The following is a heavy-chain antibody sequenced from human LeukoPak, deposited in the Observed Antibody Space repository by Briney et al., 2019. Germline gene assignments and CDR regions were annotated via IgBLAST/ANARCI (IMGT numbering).Heavy chain of an antibody. V-gene: IGHV3-74*01. D-gene: IGHD1/OR15-1a*01. Sequence: GGSLRLSCEASGFTSRDHWMHWVRQVPGKGLVWVSRINGDESSTAYADSVKGRFTISRDNARNTLYLQMNSLRVEDTAIYYCARDRAESNWTNHTLFDSWGQGTPVTVSS. CDR1: GFTSRDHW. CDR3: ARDRAESNWTNHTLFDS. J-gene: IGHJ4*02. CDR2: INGDESST.